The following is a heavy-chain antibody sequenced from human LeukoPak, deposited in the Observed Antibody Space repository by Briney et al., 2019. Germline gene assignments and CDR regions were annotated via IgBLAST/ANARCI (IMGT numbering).Heavy chain of an antibody. Sequence: PGGSLRLSCAASGXSFSTYAMSWVRQAPGKGLEWVSVNSGSGGHTDYADSVKGRFTISRDNSKNSLFLQMNSLRVEDTALYYCAREARGSSTWSTGGPFDYWGQGALVTVSS. CDR2: NSGSGGHT. CDR3: AREARGSSTWSTGGPFDY. J-gene: IGHJ4*02. CDR1: GXSFSTYA. D-gene: IGHD6-13*01. V-gene: IGHV3-23*01.